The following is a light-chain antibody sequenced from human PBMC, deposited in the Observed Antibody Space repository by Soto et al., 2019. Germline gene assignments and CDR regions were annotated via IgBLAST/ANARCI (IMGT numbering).Light chain of an antibody. Sequence: DIQMTQSPSTLSASVGYRVTITCRASQSISSWLAWYQQKPGKAPKLLIYAASTLQSGVPSRFSGSGSGTDFTLTITSLQPEDFATYYCQQSYSTCSFGQGTKVDIK. V-gene: IGKV1-39*01. J-gene: IGKJ1*01. CDR1: QSISSW. CDR2: AAS. CDR3: QQSYSTCS.